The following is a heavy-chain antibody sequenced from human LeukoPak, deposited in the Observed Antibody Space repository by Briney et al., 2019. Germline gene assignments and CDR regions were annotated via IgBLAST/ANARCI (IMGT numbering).Heavy chain of an antibody. CDR3: ARHRAYSSSSPFDY. J-gene: IGHJ4*02. V-gene: IGHV4-59*08. CDR2: IYYIGST. Sequence: SETLSLTCTVSGGSISGYFWSWIRQSPGKGLEWIGYIYYIGSTKYNPSLKSRVTMFVDMSKNQFSLRLSSVTAADTAVYYCARHRAYSSSSPFDYWGQGTLVTVSS. D-gene: IGHD6-6*01. CDR1: GGSISGYF.